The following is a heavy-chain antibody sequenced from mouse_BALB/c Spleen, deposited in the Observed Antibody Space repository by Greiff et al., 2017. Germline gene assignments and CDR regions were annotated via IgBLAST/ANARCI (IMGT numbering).Heavy chain of an antibody. D-gene: IGHD2-4*01. V-gene: IGHV5-9-4*01. CDR1: GFTFSSYA. CDR2: ISSGGSYT. Sequence: DVQLQESGGGLVKPGGSLKLSCAASGFTFSSYAMSWVRQSPEKRLEWVAEISSGGSYTYYPDTVTGRFTISRDNAKNTLYLEMSSLRSEDTAMYYCARGTMITTWAMDYWGQGTSVTVSS. CDR3: ARGTMITTWAMDY. J-gene: IGHJ4*01.